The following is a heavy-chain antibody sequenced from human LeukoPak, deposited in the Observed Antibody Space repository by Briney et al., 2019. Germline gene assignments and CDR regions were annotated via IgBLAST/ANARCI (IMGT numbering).Heavy chain of an antibody. CDR2: TYYSGST. CDR3: ARTEVPYYFDY. Sequence: SETLSLTCTVSGGSISSGDYYWSWIRQSPGKGLEWIGNTYYSGSTYYNPSLKSRVTISVDTSKNQFSLKLSSVTAADTAVYYCARTEVPYYFDYWGQGTLVTVSS. J-gene: IGHJ4*02. D-gene: IGHD2-2*01. CDR1: GGSISSGDYY. V-gene: IGHV4-30-4*08.